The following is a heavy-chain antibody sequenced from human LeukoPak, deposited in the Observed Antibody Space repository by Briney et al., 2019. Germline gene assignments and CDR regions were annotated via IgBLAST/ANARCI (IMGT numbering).Heavy chain of an antibody. CDR1: GFTFSSYS. CDR3: ARPTTVTTSDASDI. D-gene: IGHD4-17*01. CDR2: ISSSSSYI. J-gene: IGHJ3*02. V-gene: IGHV3-21*01. Sequence: GGSLRLSCAASGFTFSSYSMNWVRQAPGKGLEWVSSISSSSSYIYYADSVKGRFTISRDNAKNSLYLQMNSLRAEDTGVYYCARPTTVTTSDASDIWGQGTMVTVSS.